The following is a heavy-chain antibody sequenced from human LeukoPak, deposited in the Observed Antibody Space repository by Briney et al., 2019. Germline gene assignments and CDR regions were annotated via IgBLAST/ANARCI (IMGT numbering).Heavy chain of an antibody. CDR1: GFTFSSYR. CDR3: ARALDGYNEDY. CDR2: ISSSSSYI. Sequence: PGGSLRLSCAASGFTFSSYRMNWVRQAPGEGLEWVSSISSSSSYIYYADSVKGRFTISRDNAKNSLYLQMNSLRAEDTAVYYCARALDGYNEDYWGQGTLVTVSS. J-gene: IGHJ4*02. D-gene: IGHD5-24*01. V-gene: IGHV3-21*01.